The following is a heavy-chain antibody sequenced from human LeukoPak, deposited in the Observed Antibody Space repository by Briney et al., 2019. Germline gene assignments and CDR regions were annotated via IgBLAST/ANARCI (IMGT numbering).Heavy chain of an antibody. V-gene: IGHV4-34*01. J-gene: IGHJ3*02. CDR2: INHSGST. CDR3: ASLRLGYCSSTSCYDAFDI. CDR1: GGSFSGYY. Sequence: KPSETLSLTCAVCGGSFSGYYWSWIRQPPGKGLEWIGEINHSGSTNYNPSLKSRVTISVDTSKNQFSLKLSSVTAADTAVYYCASLRLGYCSSTSCYDAFDIWGQGTMVTVSS. D-gene: IGHD2-2*01.